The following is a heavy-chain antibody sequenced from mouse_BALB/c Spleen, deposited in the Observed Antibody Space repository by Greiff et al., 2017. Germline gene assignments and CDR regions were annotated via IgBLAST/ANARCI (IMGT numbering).Heavy chain of an antibody. J-gene: IGHJ3*01. CDR3: ARDGAVGNYVAY. V-gene: IGHV5-9-4*01. D-gene: IGHD2-1*01. Sequence: EVQLVESGGGLVKPGGSLKLSCAASGFTFSSYAMSWVRQSPEKRLEWVAEISSGGSYTYYPDTVTGRFTISRDNAKNTLYLEMSSLRSEDTAMYYCARDGAVGNYVAYWGQGTLVAVSA. CDR1: GFTFSSYA. CDR2: ISSGGSYT.